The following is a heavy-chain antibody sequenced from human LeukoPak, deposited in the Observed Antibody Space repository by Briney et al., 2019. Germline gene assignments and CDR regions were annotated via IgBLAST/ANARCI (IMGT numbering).Heavy chain of an antibody. D-gene: IGHD6-13*01. Sequence: GGSLRLSCAASGFTFSSYAMSWVRQAPGKGLEWVSAISGSGGSTYYADSVKGRYTISRDNSKNTLYLQMNSLRAEDTAVYYCAKHSTGCSSWYEYWGQGTLVTVSS. J-gene: IGHJ4*02. CDR2: ISGSGGST. V-gene: IGHV3-23*01. CDR1: GFTFSSYA. CDR3: AKHSTGCSSWYEY.